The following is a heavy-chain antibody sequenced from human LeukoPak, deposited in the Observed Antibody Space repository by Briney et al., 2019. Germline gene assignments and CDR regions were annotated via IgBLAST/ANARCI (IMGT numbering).Heavy chain of an antibody. Sequence: SETLSLTCTVSGGSISSSSYYWGWIRQPPGKGLEWIGRIYTSGSTNYNPSLKSRVTMSVDTSKNQFSLKLSSVTAADTAVYYCARDQYYYDSSGYFTHFDYWGQGTLVTVSS. J-gene: IGHJ4*02. D-gene: IGHD3-22*01. V-gene: IGHV4-39*07. CDR3: ARDQYYYDSSGYFTHFDY. CDR1: GGSISSSSYY. CDR2: IYTSGST.